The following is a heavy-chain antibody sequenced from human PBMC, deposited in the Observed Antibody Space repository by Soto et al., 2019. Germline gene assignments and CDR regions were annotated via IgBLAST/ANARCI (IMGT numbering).Heavy chain of an antibody. CDR1: GGTFSSYA. V-gene: IGHV1-69*01. D-gene: IGHD2-2*01. CDR2: IITIFGTA. Sequence: QVQLVQSGAEVKKPGSSVKVSCKASGGTFSSYAISWVRQAPGQGLEWMGGIITIFGTANYAQKFQGRVTITADESTRTAYMELSSLRSEDTAVYYCARCKKTIVVGLNREYYGMDVWGQGTTVTVSS. J-gene: IGHJ6*02. CDR3: ARCKKTIVVGLNREYYGMDV.